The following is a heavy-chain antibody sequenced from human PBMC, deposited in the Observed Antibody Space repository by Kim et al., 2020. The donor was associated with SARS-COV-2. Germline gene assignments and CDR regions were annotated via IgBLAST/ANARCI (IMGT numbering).Heavy chain of an antibody. CDR3: ARAVKQRLYGY. CDR2: T. D-gene: IGHD6-25*01. V-gene: IGHV4-34*01. Sequence: TNCNPSLKSRVTISIDTSKNQFSLKLSSVTAADTAVYYCARAVKQRLYGYWGHGTLVTVSS. J-gene: IGHJ4*01.